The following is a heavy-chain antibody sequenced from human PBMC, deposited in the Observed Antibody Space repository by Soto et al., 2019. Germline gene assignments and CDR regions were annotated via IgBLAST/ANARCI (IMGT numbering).Heavy chain of an antibody. J-gene: IGHJ6*02. CDR1: GYTFTGYY. Sequence: ASVKVSCKASGYTFTGYYMHWVRQAPGQGLEWMGRINPNSGGTNYAQKFQGRVTMTRDTSISTAYMELSRLRSDDTAVYYCARDLVVVVAATRYYYYGMDVWGQGTTVTVSS. CDR2: INPNSGGT. D-gene: IGHD2-15*01. V-gene: IGHV1-2*06. CDR3: ARDLVVVVAATRYYYYGMDV.